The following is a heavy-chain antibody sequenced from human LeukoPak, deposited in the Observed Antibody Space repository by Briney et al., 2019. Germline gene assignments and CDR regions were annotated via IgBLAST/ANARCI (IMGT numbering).Heavy chain of an antibody. CDR3: ARHIGGGIEDMDV. V-gene: IGHV4-59*08. J-gene: IGHJ6*03. CDR1: GGSIGTYY. CDR2: IYVTGST. D-gene: IGHD3-16*02. Sequence: SETLSLTCIVSGGSIGTYYWSWIRQSPRKGLEGIGYIYVTGSTRYNPYLQSRVTISVDTSRNQFFLKMSCVTAADKAVYYCARHIGGGIEDMDVWGTGTKVTVSS.